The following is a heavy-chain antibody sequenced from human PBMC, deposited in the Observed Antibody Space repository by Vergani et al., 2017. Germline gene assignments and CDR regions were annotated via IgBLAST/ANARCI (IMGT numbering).Heavy chain of an antibody. D-gene: IGHD4-17*01. CDR1: GLMFNNYG. J-gene: IGHJ3*02. CDR3: ARGMTTETTDLDGFDI. CDR2: ISSDGSNK. V-gene: IGHV3-30*03. Sequence: QVQLVESGGGVVQPGRSLRLSCETSGLMFNNYGMHWVRQAPGKGLEWVAVISSDGSNKHYADSVKGRLTLTRDDSKNTLHLQMNSLRPEDTAVYYCARGMTTETTDLDGFDIWGQGTMVSVSS.